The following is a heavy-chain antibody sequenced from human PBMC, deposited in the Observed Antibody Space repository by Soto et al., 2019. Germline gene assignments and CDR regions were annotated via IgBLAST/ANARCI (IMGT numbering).Heavy chain of an antibody. D-gene: IGHD1-26*01. CDR1: GFTFNNYA. V-gene: IGHV3-23*01. J-gene: IGHJ3*01. CDR2: IHGSGDTT. Sequence: EVQLLESGGGLVQPGGSLRLSCSASGFTFNNYAINWVRQAPGKGLEWVSSIHGSGDTTYYADSVKGRFTISRDNSKYPLYLEMNSLSAEDTAVYYCAIPLTLGATDDAFDVWGQGTMVTVSS. CDR3: AIPLTLGATDDAFDV.